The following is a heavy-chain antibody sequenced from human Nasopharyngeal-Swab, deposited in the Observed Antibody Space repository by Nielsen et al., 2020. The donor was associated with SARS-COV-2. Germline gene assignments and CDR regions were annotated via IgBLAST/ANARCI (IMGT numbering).Heavy chain of an antibody. CDR1: GFTFSSYW. CDR2: IKQDGSEK. CDR3: ASDSFSRVGAAGSSHYYYYGMDV. J-gene: IGHJ6*02. D-gene: IGHD6-13*01. V-gene: IGHV3-7*01. Sequence: GGSLRLSCAASGFTFSSYWMSWVRQAPGKGLEWVANIKQDGSEKYYVDSVKGRFTISRDNAKNSLYLQMNSLRAEDTAVYYCASDSFSRVGAAGSSHYYYYGMDVWGQGTTVTVSS.